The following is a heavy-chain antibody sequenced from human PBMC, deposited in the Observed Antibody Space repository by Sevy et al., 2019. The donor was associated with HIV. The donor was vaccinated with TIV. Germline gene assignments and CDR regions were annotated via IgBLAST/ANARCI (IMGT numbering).Heavy chain of an antibody. Sequence: GGSLRLSCAASGFTFSSYWMNWVRQAPGKGLEWVANIIKVGSEIYYVESVKGRFTISRDNAKNSLYFQMNSLRAEDTAVDYCARGDRLFWSGECTLPLDYWGQGTRVTVSS. CDR2: IIKVGSEI. J-gene: IGHJ4*02. CDR3: ARGDRLFWSGECTLPLDY. D-gene: IGHD3-10*01. CDR1: GFTFSSYW. V-gene: IGHV3-7*01.